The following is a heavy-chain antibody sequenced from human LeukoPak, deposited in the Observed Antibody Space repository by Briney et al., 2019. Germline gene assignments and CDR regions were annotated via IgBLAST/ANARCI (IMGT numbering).Heavy chain of an antibody. D-gene: IGHD5-24*01. V-gene: IGHV1-69*04. CDR3: ARAKVETATGYYYYGMDV. J-gene: IGHJ6*02. CDR1: GGTFSSYA. Sequence: SVKVSCKASGGTFSSYAISWVRQAPGQGLEWMGRIIPIFGIANYAQKFQGRVTITADKSTSTAYMELSSLRSEDTAVYYCARAKVETATGYYYYGMDVWGQGTTVTVSS. CDR2: IIPIFGIA.